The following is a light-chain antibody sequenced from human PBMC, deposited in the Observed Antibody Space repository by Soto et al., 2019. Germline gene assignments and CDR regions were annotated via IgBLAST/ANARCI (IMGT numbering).Light chain of an antibody. CDR2: GAS. CDR1: QSVSSSY. J-gene: IGKJ2*01. V-gene: IGKV3-20*01. Sequence: EIVLTQSPGTLSLSPGERATLSCRASQSVSSSYLAWYQQKPGQAPRLLIYGASSRATGSPDRFSGSGSGTDCKLTISRLEPEDFAVYYWQQYGSSPYTFGQGTKLEIK. CDR3: QQYGSSPYT.